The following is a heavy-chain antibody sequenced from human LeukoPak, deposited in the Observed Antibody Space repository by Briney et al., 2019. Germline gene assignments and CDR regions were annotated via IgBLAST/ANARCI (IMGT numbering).Heavy chain of an antibody. CDR2: IKQDGDEK. J-gene: IGHJ4*02. V-gene: IGHV3-7*05. Sequence: GGSLRLSCVGSGFSISNHQMNWVRQAPGKGLEWVAKIKQDGDEKHYMDSVKGRFPIARDHANNSLLLQMTSPRVEDTAVYYCARWYSGSGGWVLDYWGQGTLVTVSS. CDR1: GFSISNHQ. CDR3: ARWYSGSGGWVLDY. D-gene: IGHD3-10*01.